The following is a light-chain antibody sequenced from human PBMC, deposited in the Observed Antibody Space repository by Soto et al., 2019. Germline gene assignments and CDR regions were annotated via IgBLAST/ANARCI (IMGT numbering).Light chain of an antibody. CDR3: QQYHTSSIT. CDR1: QTISSW. J-gene: IGKJ5*01. Sequence: GARVTITCRASQTISSWSAWYQQKPGKATTLLIYDASTLERGVPYRFSGTGAGTEVTLSIDSLQTDDFATYYCQQYHTSSITFGQGTRLEIK. CDR2: DAS. V-gene: IGKV1-5*01.